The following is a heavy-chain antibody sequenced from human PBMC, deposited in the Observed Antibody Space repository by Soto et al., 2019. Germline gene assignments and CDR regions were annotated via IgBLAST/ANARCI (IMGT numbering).Heavy chain of an antibody. D-gene: IGHD6-6*01. J-gene: IGHJ6*02. CDR1: GYSFTSYW. CDR2: IYPGDSDT. CDR3: ARNNAAARPRYYYYYGMDV. Sequence: GESLKISCKGSGYSFTSYWIGWVRQMPGKGLEWMGIIYPGDSDTRYSPSFQGQVTISADKSISTAYLQWSSLKASDTAMYYCARNNAAARPRYYYYYGMDVWGQGTTVTVSS. V-gene: IGHV5-51*01.